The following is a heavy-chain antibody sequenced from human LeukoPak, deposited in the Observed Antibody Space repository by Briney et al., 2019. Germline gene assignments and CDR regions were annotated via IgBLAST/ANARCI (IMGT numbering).Heavy chain of an antibody. CDR1: GGSVSSYYW. CDR2: IDWDDDK. Sequence: TLSLTCTVSGGSVSSYYWSWIRQSPGKALEWLARIDWDDDKYYSTSLKTRLTISKDTSKNQVVLTMTNMDPVDTATYYCARMYYYDSSGYYYNFDYWGQGTLVTVSS. D-gene: IGHD3-22*01. CDR3: ARMYYYDSSGYYYNFDY. V-gene: IGHV2-70*11. J-gene: IGHJ4*02.